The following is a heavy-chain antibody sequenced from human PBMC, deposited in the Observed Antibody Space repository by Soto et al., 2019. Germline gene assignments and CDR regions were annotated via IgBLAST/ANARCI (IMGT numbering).Heavy chain of an antibody. V-gene: IGHV4-34*01. J-gene: IGHJ4*02. D-gene: IGHD5-18*01. CDR1: GGSFSGYY. CDR2: SNHVGNT. CDR3: ARVLIAGVTTD. Sequence: QVQLQQWGAGLLKPSETLSLTCAVYGGSFSGYYWSWIRQPPGKGLEWIGESNHVGNTSYNPSLKSRVTMSVDPSKNQFSLRLTSVTAADTAVYYCARVLIAGVTTDWGQGTLVIVSS.